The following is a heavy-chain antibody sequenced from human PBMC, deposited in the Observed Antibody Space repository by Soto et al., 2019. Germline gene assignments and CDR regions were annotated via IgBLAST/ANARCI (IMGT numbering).Heavy chain of an antibody. CDR3: ARSVPPDRYYYYYMDV. V-gene: IGHV5-10-1*04. D-gene: IGHD3-22*01. CDR1: GYSFTSYW. CDR2: KDPSDSNT. J-gene: IGHJ6*03. Sequence: GESLKISCKGSGYSFTSYWISWVRQMPGKGLKRMGRKDPSDSNTKYSPSFQGQVTISADKSISTAYLQWSSLKASDTAMFYCARSVPPDRYYYYYMDVWGKGTTVTVSS.